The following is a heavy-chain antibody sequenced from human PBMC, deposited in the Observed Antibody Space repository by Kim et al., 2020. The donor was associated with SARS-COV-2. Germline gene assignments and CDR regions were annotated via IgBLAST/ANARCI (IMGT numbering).Heavy chain of an antibody. D-gene: IGHD5-18*01. CDR2: ITGNGAVT. CDR3: SKRGVDAVMGRLCDY. Sequence: GGSLRLSCAASGFTFSTYGMSWVRQAPWKGLEWVSAITGNGAVTYYADSVKGRFAISRDNSKNTLYLQMNSLRAEDTAIYYCSKRGVDAVMGRLCDYWGQGTLVTVSS. CDR1: GFTFSTYG. J-gene: IGHJ4*02. V-gene: IGHV3-23*01.